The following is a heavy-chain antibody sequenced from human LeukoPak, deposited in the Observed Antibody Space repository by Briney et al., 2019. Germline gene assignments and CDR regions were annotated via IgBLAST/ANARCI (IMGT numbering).Heavy chain of an antibody. D-gene: IGHD3-22*01. CDR3: ARASDYYDSSGYYDY. CDR2: INPNSGGT. J-gene: IGHJ4*02. CDR1: GYTFTGYY. Sequence: ASVKVSCKASGYTFTGYYMHWVRQAPGQGLEWMGWINPNSGGTNYVQKFQGRVTMTRDTSISTAYMELSRLRSDDTAVYYCARASDYYDSSGYYDYWGQGTLVTVSS. V-gene: IGHV1-2*02.